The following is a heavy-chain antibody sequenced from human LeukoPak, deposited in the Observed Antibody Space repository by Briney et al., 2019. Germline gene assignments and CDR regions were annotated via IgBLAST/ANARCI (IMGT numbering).Heavy chain of an antibody. Sequence: SQTLSLTCAISGDSVSSNSAAWNWIRQSPSRGLEWLGRTYYRSKWYNDYAVSVKSRITINPDTSKNQFSLQLNSVTPEDTAVYYCARGVVVAASSRGYYYYGMDVWGQGTTVTVSS. CDR3: ARGVVVAASSRGYYYYGMDV. J-gene: IGHJ6*02. D-gene: IGHD2-15*01. CDR1: GDSVSSNSAA. CDR2: TYYRSKWYN. V-gene: IGHV6-1*01.